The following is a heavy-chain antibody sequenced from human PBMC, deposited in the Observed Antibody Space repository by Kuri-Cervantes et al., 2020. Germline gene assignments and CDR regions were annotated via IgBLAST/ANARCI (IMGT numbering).Heavy chain of an antibody. CDR2: IKQDGSEK. J-gene: IGHJ3*02. V-gene: IGHV3-7*01. CDR3: ARAWRSRIAFDI. CDR1: GFTFSSYW. Sequence: GESLKISCAASGFTFSSYWMSWVRQAPEKGLEWVANIKQDGSEKYYVDSVKGRFTISRDNAKNSLYLQMNSLRAEDTAVYYCARAWRSRIAFDIWGQGTMVTVSS. D-gene: IGHD5-24*01.